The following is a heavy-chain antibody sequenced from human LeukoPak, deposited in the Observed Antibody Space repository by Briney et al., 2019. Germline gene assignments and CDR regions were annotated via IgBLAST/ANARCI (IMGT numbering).Heavy chain of an antibody. Sequence: GGSLRLSCAASGFTVSSKFMHWVRQAPGKGLEWVSVIYSGGITYYADSVKGRFTVSRDNSRNTMYLHMNSLKIEDTAVYYCAKDEVTSGGGLDYWGQGTLVTVSS. CDR3: AKDEVTSGGGLDY. J-gene: IGHJ4*02. V-gene: IGHV3-53*01. CDR2: IYSGGIT. D-gene: IGHD3-16*01. CDR1: GFTVSSKF.